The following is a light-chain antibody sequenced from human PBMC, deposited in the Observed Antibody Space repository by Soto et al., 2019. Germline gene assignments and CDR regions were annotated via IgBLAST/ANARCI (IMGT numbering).Light chain of an antibody. V-gene: IGLV2-14*01. CDR2: EVS. CDR1: SSDIGASNY. CDR3: TSYTSSTTWV. J-gene: IGLJ3*02. Sequence: QSVLTQPASVSGSPGQSITVSCTGTSSDIGASNYVSWYQQHPGKAPKLIISEVSNRPSGVSNRFSGSKSDSTASLTISGLQPEDEGDYYCTSYTSSTTWVFGGGTKLTVL.